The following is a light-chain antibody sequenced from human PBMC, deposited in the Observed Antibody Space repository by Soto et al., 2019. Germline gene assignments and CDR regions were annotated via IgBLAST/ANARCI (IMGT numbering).Light chain of an antibody. CDR1: QSISSW. CDR2: KAS. CDR3: QQYNSYSET. Sequence: EIQMTQSPATLSGSVGDRVTITCRASQSISSWLAWYQQKPGKAPKLLIYKASSLESGVPSRFSGSGSGTEFTLTISSLQPDDFATYYCQQYNSYSETFGQGTKV. J-gene: IGKJ1*01. V-gene: IGKV1-5*03.